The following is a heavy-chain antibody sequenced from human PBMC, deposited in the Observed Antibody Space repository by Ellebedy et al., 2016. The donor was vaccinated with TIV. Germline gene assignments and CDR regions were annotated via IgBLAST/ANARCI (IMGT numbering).Heavy chain of an antibody. J-gene: IGHJ5*02. CDR1: GFSFRSYW. CDR3: ARRGSYGDYAVQINSWFDT. D-gene: IGHD4-17*01. CDR2: IYQDGGVQ. V-gene: IGHV3-7*01. Sequence: GGSLRLSCAASGFSFRSYWMSWVRKAPGKGLEWVANIYQDGGVQYYVDSVKGRFTISRDNADNSLFLQMNSLRAEDTAVYYCARRGSYGDYAVQINSWFDTWGRGTLVAVSS.